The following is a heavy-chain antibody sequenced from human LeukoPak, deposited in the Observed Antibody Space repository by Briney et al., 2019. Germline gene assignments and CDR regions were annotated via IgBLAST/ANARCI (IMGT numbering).Heavy chain of an antibody. CDR1: GFTFSSYA. J-gene: IGHJ4*02. CDR2: ISGSGAST. D-gene: IGHD2-15*01. CDR3: AKGRAVEVVAVFNY. V-gene: IGHV3-23*01. Sequence: GGSLRLSCAASGFTFSSYAMSWVRQAPGKGPEWVSAISGSGASTYYADSVKGRFTISRDNSKNTLYLQMNSLRAEDTAVYYCAKGRAVEVVAVFNYWGQGTVVTVSS.